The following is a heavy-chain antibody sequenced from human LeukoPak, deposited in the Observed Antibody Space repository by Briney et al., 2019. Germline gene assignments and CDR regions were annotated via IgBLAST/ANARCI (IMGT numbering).Heavy chain of an antibody. Sequence: PGGSLRLSCAASGFTSSSYAMSWVRQAPGKGLEWVSYISGSGSTIYYADSVKGRFTISRDNAKNSLYLQMNSLRAEDTAVYYCARDDGPLWFGELLSYMDVWGKGTTVTISS. CDR2: ISGSGSTI. D-gene: IGHD3-10*01. CDR3: ARDDGPLWFGELLSYMDV. CDR1: GFTSSSYA. J-gene: IGHJ6*03. V-gene: IGHV3-48*03.